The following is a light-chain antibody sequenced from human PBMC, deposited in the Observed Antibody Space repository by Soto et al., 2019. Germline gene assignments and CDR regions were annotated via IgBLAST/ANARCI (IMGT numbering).Light chain of an antibody. V-gene: IGLV1-40*01. CDR3: QSYDSSLSGYV. Sequence: QSVLTQPPAVSEAPGQRVTISCTGSSSNIGAGYEAHWYQQVPGTAPKLLIYENNNRPSGVPDRFSGSKSGTSASLAITGLHGEDEAEYYCQSYDSSLSGYVFGTGIKVTVL. J-gene: IGLJ1*01. CDR2: ENN. CDR1: SSNIGAGYE.